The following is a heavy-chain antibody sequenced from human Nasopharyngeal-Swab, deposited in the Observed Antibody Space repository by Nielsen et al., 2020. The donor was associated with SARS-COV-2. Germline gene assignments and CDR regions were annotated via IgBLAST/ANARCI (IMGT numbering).Heavy chain of an antibody. CDR3: AADRSYDFWSGYPAFDY. J-gene: IGHJ4*02. Sequence: VSFKASGFPFTSSAVQWVRPAREQRLEWIGWIVVGSGNTNYAQKFQERVTIIRDMSTSTDYMELSSLRSEDTAVYYCAADRSYDFWSGYPAFDYWGQGTLVTVSS. D-gene: IGHD3-3*01. CDR2: IVVGSGNT. CDR1: GFPFTSSA. V-gene: IGHV1-58*01.